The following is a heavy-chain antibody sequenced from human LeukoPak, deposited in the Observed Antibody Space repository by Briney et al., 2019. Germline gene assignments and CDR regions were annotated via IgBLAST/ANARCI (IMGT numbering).Heavy chain of an antibody. CDR1: GGTFSSYA. V-gene: IGHV1-69*01. Sequence: SVKVSCKASGGTFSSYAISWVRQAPGQGLECMGGIIPIFGTAHYAQKFQGRVTITADESTSTAYMELSSLRSEDTAVYYCASRWFGEGWFDPWGQGTLVTVSS. CDR3: ASRWFGEGWFDP. CDR2: IIPIFGTA. D-gene: IGHD3-10*01. J-gene: IGHJ5*02.